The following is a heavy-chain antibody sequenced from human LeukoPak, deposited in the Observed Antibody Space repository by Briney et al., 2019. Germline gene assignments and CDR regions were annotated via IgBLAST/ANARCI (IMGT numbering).Heavy chain of an antibody. D-gene: IGHD6-13*01. V-gene: IGHV3-33*01. J-gene: IGHJ4*02. CDR3: VRGVGVSRFNYLDY. CDR2: IWYDASNK. CDR1: GFTFSSFG. Sequence: GGSLTLSCAASGFTFSSFGMHWVRQAPGKGLEWVAVIWYDASNKYYADSVKGRFTISRDNSKNTLYLQMNSLRDDDTAVYYCVRGVGVSRFNYLDYWGQGTLVTVSS.